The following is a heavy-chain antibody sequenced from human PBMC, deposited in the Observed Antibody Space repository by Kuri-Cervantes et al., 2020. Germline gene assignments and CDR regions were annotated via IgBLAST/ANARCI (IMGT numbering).Heavy chain of an antibody. V-gene: IGHV3-23*01. D-gene: IGHD6-19*01. Sequence: GESLKISCTVSEFKFNIYAMSWVRQAPGKGLEWVSTISHSGYSTYYADSVKGRFTISRDNSKNTLYLQMSSLRAEDTAVYYCARTRTSVAGTSDYFDYWGQGTLVTVSS. CDR1: EFKFNIYA. CDR3: ARTRTSVAGTSDYFDY. J-gene: IGHJ4*02. CDR2: ISHSGYST.